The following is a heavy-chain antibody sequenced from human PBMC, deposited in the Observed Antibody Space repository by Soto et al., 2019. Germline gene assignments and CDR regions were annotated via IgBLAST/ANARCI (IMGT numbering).Heavy chain of an antibody. CDR1: GFTFSSYG. V-gene: IGHV3-30*18. J-gene: IGHJ4*02. CDR3: AKDGGVIVVTGLDY. D-gene: IGHD3-22*01. CDR2: ISYDGSNK. Sequence: VQLVESGGGVVQPGRSLRLSCAASGFTFSSYGMHWVRQAPGKGLEWVAVISYDGSNKYYADSVKGRFTISRDNSKNTLYLQMNSLRAEDTAVYYCAKDGGVIVVTGLDYWGQGTLVTVSS.